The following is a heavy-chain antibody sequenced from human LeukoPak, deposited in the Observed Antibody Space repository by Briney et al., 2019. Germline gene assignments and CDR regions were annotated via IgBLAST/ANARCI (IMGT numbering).Heavy chain of an antibody. V-gene: IGHV4-4*07. CDR2: IYTSGST. CDR1: GGSISSYY. Sequence: PSETLSLTCTVSGGSISSYYWSWIRQPAGKGLEWIGHIYTSGSTTYNPSLKSRVTMSVDSPKNQFSLKLTSVTAADTAVYYCARGFWSGSVYYFDYWGQGTLVTVSS. J-gene: IGHJ4*02. D-gene: IGHD3-3*01. CDR3: ARGFWSGSVYYFDY.